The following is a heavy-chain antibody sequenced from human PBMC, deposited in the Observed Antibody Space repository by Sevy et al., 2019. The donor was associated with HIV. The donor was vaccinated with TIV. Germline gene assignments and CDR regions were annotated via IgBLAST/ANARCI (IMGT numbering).Heavy chain of an antibody. CDR1: GNSFTNNW. CDR3: VRVVAGEGHLDY. CDR2: IFPGNSDT. D-gene: IGHD2-15*01. J-gene: IGHJ4*02. Sequence: GESLKISCRGSGNSFTNNWIGRVRQMPGKALDWMGVIFPGNSDTRYSPSLQSQVTISADKSITTAYLHWNSLRASDTAIYYCVRVVAGEGHLDYWGQGTLVTVSS. V-gene: IGHV5-51*01.